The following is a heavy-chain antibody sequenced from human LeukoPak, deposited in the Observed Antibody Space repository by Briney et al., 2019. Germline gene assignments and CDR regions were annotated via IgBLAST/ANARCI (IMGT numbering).Heavy chain of an antibody. V-gene: IGHV4-34*01. J-gene: IGHJ4*02. CDR3: AGHYGSGFDF. CDR1: GGSFSGYY. D-gene: IGHD3-10*01. Sequence: SETLSLTCAVYGGSFSGYYWSWIRQPPGKGLEWIGEINHSGSTNYNPSLKSRVTISVDTSKNQFSLKLSSVTAADTAVYFCAGHYGSGFDFWGQGTLVTVSS. CDR2: INHSGST.